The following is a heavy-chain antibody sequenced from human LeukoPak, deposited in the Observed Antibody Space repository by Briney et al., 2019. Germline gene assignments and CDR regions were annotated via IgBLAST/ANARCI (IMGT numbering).Heavy chain of an antibody. J-gene: IGHJ4*02. V-gene: IGHV3-43D*03. D-gene: IGHD3-10*01. CDR1: GFIFDDYA. Sequence: GGSLRLSCAASGFIFDDYAMNWVRQVPGKGLEWVAVISWDGGGTHYADSVKGRFSISRDNSKNSLYLQMNSLRPEDTGLYYCAKGQATMVRGWFDFWGQGTLVTVSS. CDR3: AKGQATMVRGWFDF. CDR2: ISWDGGGT.